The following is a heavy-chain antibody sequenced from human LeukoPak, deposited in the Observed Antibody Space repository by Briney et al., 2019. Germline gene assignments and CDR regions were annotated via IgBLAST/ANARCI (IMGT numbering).Heavy chain of an antibody. D-gene: IGHD3-22*01. CDR3: ATHGYYDSSGYYYVDY. Sequence: GASVKVSCKVSGYTLTELSMHWVRQAPGKGLEWRGGLDPEDGETIYAQKFQGRVTMTEDTSTDTAYMELSSLRSEDTAVYYCATHGYYDSSGYYYVDYWGQGTLVTVSS. V-gene: IGHV1-24*01. CDR1: GYTLTELS. CDR2: LDPEDGET. J-gene: IGHJ4*02.